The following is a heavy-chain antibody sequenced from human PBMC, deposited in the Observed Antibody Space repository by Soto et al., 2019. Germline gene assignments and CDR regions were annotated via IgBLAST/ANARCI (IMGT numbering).Heavy chain of an antibody. J-gene: IGHJ6*03. V-gene: IGHV1-69*02. CDR1: GGTFSSYT. Sequence: QVQLVQSGAEVKKPGSSVKVSCKASGGTFSSYTISWVRQAPGQGLEWMGRIIPILGIANYAQKFQGRVTNTADKSTSKAYMELSSLRSEDTAVYYCARAVVPADPYYYYYMDVWGKGTTVTVSS. CDR2: IIPILGIA. CDR3: ARAVVPADPYYYYYMDV. D-gene: IGHD2-2*01.